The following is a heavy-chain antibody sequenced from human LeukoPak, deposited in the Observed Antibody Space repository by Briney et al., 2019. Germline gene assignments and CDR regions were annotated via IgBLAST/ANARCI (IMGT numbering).Heavy chain of an antibody. D-gene: IGHD3-22*01. CDR1: GGSISSGDYY. J-gene: IGHJ4*02. Sequence: SQTLSLTCTVSGGSISSGDYYWSWIRQPPGKGLEWIGYIYYSGSTYYNPSLKSRVTISVDTSKNQFSLKLSSVTAADTAVYYCAVFPYDSSGCYLFSGRYYFDYWGQGTLVTVSS. V-gene: IGHV4-30-4*01. CDR2: IYYSGST. CDR3: AVFPYDSSGCYLFSGRYYFDY.